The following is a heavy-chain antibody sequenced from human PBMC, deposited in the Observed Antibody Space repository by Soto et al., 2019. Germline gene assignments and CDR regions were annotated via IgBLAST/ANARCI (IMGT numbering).Heavy chain of an antibody. J-gene: IGHJ4*02. CDR3: AGHAKGSLGPNFDY. CDR2: ISYDGSNK. Sequence: QVQLVESGGGVVQPGRSLRLSCAASGFTFSSYAMHWVRQAPGKGLEWVAVISYDGSNKYYADSVKGRFTISRDNSKNTLYLQMNSLRAEDTAVYYCAGHAKGSLGPNFDYWGQGTLVTVSS. D-gene: IGHD2-8*01. V-gene: IGHV3-30-3*01. CDR1: GFTFSSYA.